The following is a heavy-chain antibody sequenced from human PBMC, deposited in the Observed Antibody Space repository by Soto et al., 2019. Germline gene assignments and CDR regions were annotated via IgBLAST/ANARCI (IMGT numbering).Heavy chain of an antibody. D-gene: IGHD2-8*01. Sequence: PSDTLSLTCTFSGGSISRYYWSWIRQPPGKGLEWIGYIYYSGSTNYNPSLKSRVTISVDTSKNQFSLKLSSVTAADTAVYYCAREGVDCTNGVCFNWFDPWGQGTLVTVSS. CDR3: AREGVDCTNGVCFNWFDP. J-gene: IGHJ5*02. CDR2: IYYSGST. CDR1: GGSISRYY. V-gene: IGHV4-59*01.